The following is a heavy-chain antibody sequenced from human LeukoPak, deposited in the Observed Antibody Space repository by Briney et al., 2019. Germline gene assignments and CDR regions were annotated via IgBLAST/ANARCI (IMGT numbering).Heavy chain of an antibody. CDR3: ARDTGEPRGAQRGSEY. J-gene: IGHJ4*02. CDR1: GFTFSSYS. V-gene: IGHV3-21*01. D-gene: IGHD3-10*01. CDR2: ISSSSSYI. Sequence: GGSLRLPCAASGFTFSSYSMNWVRQAPGKGLEWVSSISSSSSYIYYADSVKGRFTISRDNAKNSLYLQMNSLRAEDTAVYYCARDTGEPRGAQRGSEYWGQGTLVTVSS.